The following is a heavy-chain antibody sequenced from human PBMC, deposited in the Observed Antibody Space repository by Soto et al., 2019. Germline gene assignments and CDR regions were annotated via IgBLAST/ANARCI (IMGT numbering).Heavy chain of an antibody. V-gene: IGHV3-74*01. J-gene: IGHJ4*02. CDR2: ISSDGSRT. Sequence: GGSLRLSCAASGFTFNNYWMHWVRQAPGKGLVWVSRISSDGSRTSYADSVKGRFTISRDNARSTLSLQMNSLRAGDSAVYYCARGKSSGLYYFDYWGQGALVTVSS. D-gene: IGHD6-19*01. CDR1: GFTFNNYW. CDR3: ARGKSSGLYYFDY.